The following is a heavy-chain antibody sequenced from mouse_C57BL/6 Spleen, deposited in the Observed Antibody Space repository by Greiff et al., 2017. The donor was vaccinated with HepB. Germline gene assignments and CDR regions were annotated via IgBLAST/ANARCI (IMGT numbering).Heavy chain of an antibody. D-gene: IGHD1-1*01. CDR3: ASTTVVASYWYFDV. V-gene: IGHV1-85*01. CDR1: GYTFTSYD. CDR2: IYPRDGST. J-gene: IGHJ1*03. Sequence: QVHVKQSGPELVKPGASVKLSCKASGYTFTSYDINWVKQRPGQGLEWIGWIYPRDGSTKYNEKFKGKTTLTVDTSSSTAYMELHSLTSEDSAVYFCASTTVVASYWYFDVWGTGTTVTVSS.